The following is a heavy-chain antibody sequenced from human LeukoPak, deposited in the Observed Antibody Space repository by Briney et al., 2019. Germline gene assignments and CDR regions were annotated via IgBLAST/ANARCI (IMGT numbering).Heavy chain of an antibody. CDR3: ARGGGSYYYFDY. J-gene: IGHJ4*02. Sequence: ASVKVSCKASGYTFTGYYMYWVRQAPGQGLEWMGWINPNSGGTNNAQKFQGRVTMTRDTSISTAYMELSRLRSDDTAVYYCARGGGSYYYFDYWGQGTLSPSPQ. D-gene: IGHD1-26*01. V-gene: IGHV1-2*02. CDR1: GYTFTGYY. CDR2: INPNSGGT.